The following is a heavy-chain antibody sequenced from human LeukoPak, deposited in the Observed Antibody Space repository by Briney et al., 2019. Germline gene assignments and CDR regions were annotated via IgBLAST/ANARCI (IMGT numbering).Heavy chain of an antibody. Sequence: SETLSLTCTVSGGSIRSFFWSWLRQPPGKPLEWLGHIYHTGSTNYNPSLKSRVTISVDTSKNQFSLKLSSVTAADTAVYYCARNLGELSLAAFDIWGQGTMVTVSS. D-gene: IGHD3-16*02. J-gene: IGHJ3*02. CDR1: GGSIRSFF. CDR3: ARNLGELSLAAFDI. CDR2: IYHTGST. V-gene: IGHV4-59*08.